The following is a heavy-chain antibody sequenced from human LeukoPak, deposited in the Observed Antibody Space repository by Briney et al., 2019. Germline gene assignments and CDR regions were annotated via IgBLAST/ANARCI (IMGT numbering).Heavy chain of an antibody. CDR1: GGSISSGHSS. D-gene: IGHD1-26*01. CDR3: ARGGTAFDI. Sequence: SQTLSLTCVVSGGSISSGHSSWNWFRQPPGQGLEWIRYTYHSGNTYYNPSLKSRVAISVDRSKNQISLKLKSVTAADTALYYCARGGTAFDIWGQGTMVTVSS. J-gene: IGHJ3*02. V-gene: IGHV4-30-2*01. CDR2: TYHSGNT.